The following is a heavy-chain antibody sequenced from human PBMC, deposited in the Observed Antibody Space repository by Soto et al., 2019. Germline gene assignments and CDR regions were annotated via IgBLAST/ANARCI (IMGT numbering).Heavy chain of an antibody. V-gene: IGHV4-59*01. Sequence: PSETLSLTCTVSGGSISSSYWTWIRQSPGKVLEWIGYIYNIGSTNYNPSLKSRVTISVDTSKNQFSLKLSSVTAADTAVYYCARSPSSSSWYHFDYWGQGTLVTVS. CDR2: IYNIGST. J-gene: IGHJ4*02. CDR3: ARSPSSSSWYHFDY. CDR1: GGSISSSY. D-gene: IGHD6-13*01.